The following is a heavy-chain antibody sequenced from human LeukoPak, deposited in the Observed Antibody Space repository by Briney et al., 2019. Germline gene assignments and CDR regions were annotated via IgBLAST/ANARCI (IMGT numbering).Heavy chain of an antibody. CDR1: GFIFRIYG. V-gene: IGHV3-30*18. CDR2: ISYEGDST. J-gene: IGHJ4*02. CDR3: AKYFFGSGRSHAFDS. Sequence: PGGSLRLSCAASGFIFRIYGMHWVRQAPGKGLEWVALISYEGDSTYYADSVKGRFIISRDNSKNTLCLQLNSLRAEDTAVYYCAKYFFGSGRSHAFDSWGQGTLVTVSS. D-gene: IGHD3-10*01.